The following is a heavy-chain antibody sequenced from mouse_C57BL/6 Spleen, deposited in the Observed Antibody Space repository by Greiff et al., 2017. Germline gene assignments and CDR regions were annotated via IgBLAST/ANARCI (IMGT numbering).Heavy chain of an antibody. CDR3: ARTTVVARGYFDV. V-gene: IGHV1-55*01. Sequence: QVQLQQPGAELVKPGASVKMSCKASGYTFTSYWITWVKQRPGPGLEWIGDIYPGSGSTNYNEKFKSKATLPVDTSSSTAYMQLSSLTSEASAVYYCARTTVVARGYFDVWGTGTTVTVAS. CDR1: GYTFTSYW. D-gene: IGHD1-1*01. CDR2: IYPGSGST. J-gene: IGHJ1*03.